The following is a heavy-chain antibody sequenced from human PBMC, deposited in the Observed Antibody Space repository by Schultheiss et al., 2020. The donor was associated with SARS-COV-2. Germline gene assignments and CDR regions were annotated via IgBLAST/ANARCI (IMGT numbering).Heavy chain of an antibody. CDR2: ISGSGGST. J-gene: IGHJ5*02. Sequence: GESLKISCAASRFTFSSYWMHWVRQAPGKGLVWVSAISGSGGSTYYADSVKGRFTISRDNSKNTLYLQMNSLRAEDTAVYYCARLQGRGGSAFDPWGQGTLVTVSS. D-gene: IGHD2-21*01. CDR3: ARLQGRGGSAFDP. V-gene: IGHV3-23*01. CDR1: RFTFSSYW.